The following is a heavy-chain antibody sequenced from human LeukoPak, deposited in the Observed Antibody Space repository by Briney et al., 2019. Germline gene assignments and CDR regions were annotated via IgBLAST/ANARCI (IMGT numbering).Heavy chain of an antibody. Sequence: GGSLRLSCAASGLTFSSYAMSWVRQAPGKGLKWVSAISGSGGSTYYADSVKGRFTISRDNSKNTLYLQMNSLRAEDTAVYYCKWLLLRTDAFDIWGQGTMVTVSS. CDR2: ISGSGGST. CDR1: GLTFSSYA. J-gene: IGHJ3*02. CDR3: KWLLLRTDAFDI. D-gene: IGHD3-22*01. V-gene: IGHV3-23*01.